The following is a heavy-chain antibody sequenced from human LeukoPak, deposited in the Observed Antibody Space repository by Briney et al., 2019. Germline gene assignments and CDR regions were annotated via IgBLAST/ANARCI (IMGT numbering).Heavy chain of an antibody. D-gene: IGHD3-3*01. V-gene: IGHV4-34*01. Sequence: NPSETLSLTCAVYGGSFSGYYWNWIRQPPGKGLEWIGEINHSGSTNYNPSLKSRVTISVDTSKNQFSLKLSSVTAADTAVYYCARLLRFFGTGYYYGMDVWGQGTTVTVSS. CDR2: INHSGST. CDR3: ARLLRFFGTGYYYGMDV. J-gene: IGHJ6*02. CDR1: GGSFSGYY.